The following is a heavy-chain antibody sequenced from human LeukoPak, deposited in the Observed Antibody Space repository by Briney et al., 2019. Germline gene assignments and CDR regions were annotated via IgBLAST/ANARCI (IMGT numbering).Heavy chain of an antibody. Sequence: GGSLRLSCAASGFTFSSYGMHWLRQAPGKGLEWVAFIRYGGSNKYYADSVKGRSTISRDNSKNTLYLQMNSLRVEDSAVFYCARDSASYDYYYGMDVWGQGTTVTVSS. CDR3: ARDSASYDYYYGMDV. CDR1: GFTFSSYG. J-gene: IGHJ6*02. V-gene: IGHV3-30*02. CDR2: IRYGGSNK. D-gene: IGHD3-16*01.